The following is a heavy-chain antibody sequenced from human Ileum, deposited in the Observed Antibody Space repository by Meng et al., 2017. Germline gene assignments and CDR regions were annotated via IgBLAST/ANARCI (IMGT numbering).Heavy chain of an antibody. D-gene: IGHD1-26*01. V-gene: IGHV4-34*01. J-gene: IGHJ4*02. CDR3: ARRIRGGSYLG. Sequence: QLMQWGAGMLKPSETLSLTCNVYGDSFTDYYWNWIRQPPGKGLEWIGEIHYSGSTNYHPSLESRVTISEDTSQKQFSLRLSSVTAADTAVYYCARRIRGGSYLGWGQGTLVTVSS. CDR1: GDSFTDYY. CDR2: IHYSGST.